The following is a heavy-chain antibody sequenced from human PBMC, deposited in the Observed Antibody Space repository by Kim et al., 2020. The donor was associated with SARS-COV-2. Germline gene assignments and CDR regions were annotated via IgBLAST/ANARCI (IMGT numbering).Heavy chain of an antibody. Sequence: SETLSLTCTVSGGSISSYYWSWIRQPAGKGLEWIGRIYTSGSTNYNPSLKSRVTMSVDTSKNQFSLKLSSVTAADTAVYYCARDRDCSGGSCYSYHYYYGMDVWGQGTTVTVSS. CDR2: IYTSGST. CDR1: GGSISSYY. CDR3: ARDRDCSGGSCYSYHYYYGMDV. D-gene: IGHD2-15*01. V-gene: IGHV4-4*07. J-gene: IGHJ6*02.